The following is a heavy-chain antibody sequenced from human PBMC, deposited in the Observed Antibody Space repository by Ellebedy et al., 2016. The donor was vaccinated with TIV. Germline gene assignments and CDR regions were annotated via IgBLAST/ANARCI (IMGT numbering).Heavy chain of an antibody. CDR1: GFTFDDYA. D-gene: IGHD6-19*01. V-gene: IGHV3-43*02. Sequence: ESLKISCAASGFTFDDYAMHWVRQAPGKGLEWVSLISGDGGSTYYADSVKGRFTIARDHSKNSLYLQMNSLRTEDTAVYYCAKGDSRGWLNNYYYYGMDVWGQGTTVTVSS. CDR3: AKGDSRGWLNNYYYYGMDV. J-gene: IGHJ6*02. CDR2: ISGDGGST.